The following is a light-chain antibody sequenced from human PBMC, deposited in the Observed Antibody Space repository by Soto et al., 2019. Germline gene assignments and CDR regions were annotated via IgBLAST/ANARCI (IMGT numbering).Light chain of an antibody. J-gene: IGKJ3*01. V-gene: IGKV1-27*01. CDR3: KKHDSVPFT. CDR1: QGFSNY. CDR2: AAS. Sequence: DIQMTQSPSSLSASVGDRVTITCRASQGFSNYLAWYQQKPGKVPKLLIYAASTLHSGVPSRFSGSGSGTDFTLTISSLQPEDVATYYCKKHDSVPFTFGPGTKVEIK.